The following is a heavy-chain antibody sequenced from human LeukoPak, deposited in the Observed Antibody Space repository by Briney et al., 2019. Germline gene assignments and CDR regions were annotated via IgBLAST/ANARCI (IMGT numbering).Heavy chain of an antibody. J-gene: IGHJ5*02. CDR1: GGSISSYY. CDR3: ARDARDGYNSDWFDP. D-gene: IGHD5-24*01. V-gene: IGHV4-59*01. CDR2: IYYSGST. Sequence: SETLSLTCTVSGGSISSYYWSWIRQPPGKGLEWIGYIYYSGSTNYNPSLKSRVTISVDTSKNQFSLKLSSVTAADTAVYYCARDARDGYNSDWFDPWGQGTLVTVSS.